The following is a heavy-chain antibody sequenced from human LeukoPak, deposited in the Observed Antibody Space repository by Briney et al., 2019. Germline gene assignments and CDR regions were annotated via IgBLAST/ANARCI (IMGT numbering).Heavy chain of an antibody. V-gene: IGHV3-23*01. Sequence: GGSLRLSCAASGFTFSSYAMSWVRQAPGKGLEWVSAISGSGGSTYYADSVKGRFTISRGNSKNTLYLQMNSLRAEDTAVYYCAKDRGQWLGGDWGQGTLVTVSS. CDR2: ISGSGGST. CDR3: AKDRGQWLGGD. D-gene: IGHD6-19*01. CDR1: GFTFSSYA. J-gene: IGHJ4*02.